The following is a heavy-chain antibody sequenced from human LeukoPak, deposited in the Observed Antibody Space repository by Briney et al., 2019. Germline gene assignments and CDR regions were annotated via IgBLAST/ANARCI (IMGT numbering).Heavy chain of an antibody. CDR1: GGSISSSSHF. D-gene: IGHD1-20*01. CDR3: ARLDNWNGYYFDY. Sequence: SETLSLTCTVSGGSISSSSHFWGWIRQPPGKGLEWIGSVYYTGSTYYNSSLKSRLTISVDTSKNQFSLKLSSVTAADTAVFYCARLDNWNGYYFDYWGQGTLVTVSS. J-gene: IGHJ4*02. CDR2: VYYTGST. V-gene: IGHV4-39*01.